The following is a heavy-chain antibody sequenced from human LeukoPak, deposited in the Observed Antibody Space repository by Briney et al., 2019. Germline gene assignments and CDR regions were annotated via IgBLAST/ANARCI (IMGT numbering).Heavy chain of an antibody. CDR1: GGSFSGYY. J-gene: IGHJ4*02. CDR2: INHSGST. Sequence: SETLSLTCAVYGGSFSGYYWSWIRQPPGKGLEWIGEINHSGSTNYNPSLKSRVTMSVDTSKNQFSLKLSSVTAADTAVYYCARGAVVVVAATGIDYWGQGTLVTVSS. D-gene: IGHD2-15*01. CDR3: ARGAVVVVAATGIDY. V-gene: IGHV4-34*01.